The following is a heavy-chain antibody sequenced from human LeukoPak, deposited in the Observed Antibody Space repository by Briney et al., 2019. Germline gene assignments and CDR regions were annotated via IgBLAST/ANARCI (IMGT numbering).Heavy chain of an antibody. J-gene: IGHJ6*02. V-gene: IGHV3-23*01. CDR2: ISGIGNST. CDR1: GFTFRNYA. Sequence: GGSLRLSCAASGFTFRNYAMTWVRQAPGKGLEWVSAISGIGNSTYYADSVKGRFTISRDNSKNTLHLQMNSLSAEDTAVYYCAKVQYVYYGSGSYDMDVWGQGTPVTVSS. CDR3: AKVQYVYYGSGSYDMDV. D-gene: IGHD3-10*01.